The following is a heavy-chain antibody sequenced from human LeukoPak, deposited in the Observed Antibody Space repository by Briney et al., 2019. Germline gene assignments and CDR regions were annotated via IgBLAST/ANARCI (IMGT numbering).Heavy chain of an antibody. CDR2: INSDGSST. J-gene: IGHJ4*02. D-gene: IGHD2-21*02. CDR1: GFTFSSYW. Sequence: GGSLRLSCAASGFTFSSYWMHWVRQAPGKGLVWVSRINSDGSSTSYADSVKGRFTISRDNAKNTLYLQMNSLRAEDTAVYYCARDSPRAYCGGDCSIWGQGTLVTVSS. CDR3: ARDSPRAYCGGDCSI. V-gene: IGHV3-74*01.